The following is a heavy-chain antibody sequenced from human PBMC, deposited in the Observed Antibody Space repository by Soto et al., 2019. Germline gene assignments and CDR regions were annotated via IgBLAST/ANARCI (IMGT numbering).Heavy chain of an antibody. CDR3: ARSDDYGANSLDY. CDR2: INPSGGST. CDR1: GYTFINNY. D-gene: IGHD4-17*01. Sequence: QVQLVQSGAEVKKPGASVKVSCKASGYTFINNYMHWVRQAPGQGLEWMGVINPSGGSTTYAQKFKGRVXXTXDXXTITVSMELSSLRFEDTAVYYCARSDDYGANSLDYWGQGTLVTVSS. V-gene: IGHV1-46*03. J-gene: IGHJ4*02.